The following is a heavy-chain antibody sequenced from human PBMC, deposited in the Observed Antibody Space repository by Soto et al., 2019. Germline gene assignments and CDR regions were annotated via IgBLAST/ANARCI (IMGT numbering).Heavy chain of an antibody. V-gene: IGHV1-46*01. CDR1: GYTFTSYY. CDR3: ERARYYDSSGYSNDAFDI. CDR2: INPSGGST. D-gene: IGHD3-22*01. J-gene: IGHJ3*02. Sequence: ASVKVSCKASGYTFTSYYMHWVRQAPGQGLEWMGIINPSGGSTSYAQKFQGRVTMTRDTSTSTVYMELSSLRSEDTAVYYCERARYYDSSGYSNDAFDIWGQGTLFTVSS.